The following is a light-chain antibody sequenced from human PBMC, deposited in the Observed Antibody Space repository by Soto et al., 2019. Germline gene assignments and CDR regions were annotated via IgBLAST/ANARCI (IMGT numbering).Light chain of an antibody. CDR3: QQYNSYSRT. V-gene: IGKV1-5*03. CDR1: QSISSW. J-gene: IGKJ1*01. CDR2: KAS. Sequence: DIQMTQSPSTLSASVVDIFTITFGASQSISSWLAWYQQKPGKAPKLLIYKASSLESGVPSRFSGSGSGTEFTLTISSLQPDDFATYYCQQYNSYSRTFGQGTKVDI.